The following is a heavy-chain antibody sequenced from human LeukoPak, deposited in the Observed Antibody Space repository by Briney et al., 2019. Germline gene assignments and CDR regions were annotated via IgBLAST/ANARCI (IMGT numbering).Heavy chain of an antibody. V-gene: IGHV3-43*02. CDR3: STWAFYHSLDV. Sequence: PGGSLRLSCAASGFAFHAFDMQWVRQAPGKGLEWVSFINRDGGKTYYADSVRGRFTIDRDNSKNSLYLQMNSLRTEDTAFYYCSTWAFYHSLDVWGQGTTVTVSS. CDR1: GFAFHAFD. J-gene: IGHJ6*02. D-gene: IGHD5/OR15-5a*01. CDR2: INRDGGKT.